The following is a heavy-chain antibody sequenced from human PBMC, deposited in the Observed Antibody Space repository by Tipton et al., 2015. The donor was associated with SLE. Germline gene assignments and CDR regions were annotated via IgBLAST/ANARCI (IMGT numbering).Heavy chain of an antibody. CDR1: GGSFSGYY. J-gene: IGHJ3*02. CDR2: INHSGST. CDR3: AREIRITIFGVVTGAFDI. D-gene: IGHD3-3*01. Sequence: TLSLTCAVYGGSFSGYYWSWIRQPPGKGLEWIGEINHSGSTNYNPSLKSRVTISVDTSKNQFSLKLISVTAADTAVYYCAREIRITIFGVVTGAFDIWGQGTMVTVSS. V-gene: IGHV4-34*01.